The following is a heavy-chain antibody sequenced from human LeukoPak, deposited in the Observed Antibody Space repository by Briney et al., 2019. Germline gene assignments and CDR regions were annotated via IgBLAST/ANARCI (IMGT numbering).Heavy chain of an antibody. CDR1: GYSFTSYW. CDR2: IYPGDSDT. D-gene: IGHD5-18*01. CDR3: ARWGYSSYSYMDV. Sequence: GESLKISCKGSGYSFTSYWIGWVRQLPGKGLEWMGIIYPGDSDTRYSPSFQGQVTISADKSISTAYLQWSSLKASDTAVYYCARWGYSSYSYMDVWGKGTTVTVSS. J-gene: IGHJ6*03. V-gene: IGHV5-51*01.